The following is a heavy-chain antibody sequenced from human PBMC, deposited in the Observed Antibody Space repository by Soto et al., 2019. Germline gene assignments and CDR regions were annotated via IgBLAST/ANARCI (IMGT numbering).Heavy chain of an antibody. V-gene: IGHV1-69*13. J-gene: IGHJ3*02. CDR1: GGTFSSYA. CDR3: ARDDQLERRGAFDI. CDR2: IIPIFGTA. D-gene: IGHD1-1*01. Sequence: SVKVSCKASGGTFSSYAISWVRQAPGQGLEWMGGIIPIFGTANYAQKFQGRVTITADESTSTAYMELSSLRSEDTAVYYCARDDQLERRGAFDIWGQGTMVTVSS.